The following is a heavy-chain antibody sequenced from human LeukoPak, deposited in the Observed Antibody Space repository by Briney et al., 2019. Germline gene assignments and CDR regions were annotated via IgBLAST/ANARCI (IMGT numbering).Heavy chain of an antibody. CDR2: INPNSGGT. CDR1: GYTFTGYY. V-gene: IGHV1-2*02. Sequence: ASVKVSRKASGYTFTGYYMHWVRQAPGQGLEWMGWINPNSGGTNYAQKFQGRVTMTRDTSISTAYMELSRLRSDDTAVYYCARAQGLWVGWARGYYYYMDVWGKGSTVTVSS. D-gene: IGHD3-10*01. CDR3: ARAQGLWVGWARGYYYYMDV. J-gene: IGHJ6*03.